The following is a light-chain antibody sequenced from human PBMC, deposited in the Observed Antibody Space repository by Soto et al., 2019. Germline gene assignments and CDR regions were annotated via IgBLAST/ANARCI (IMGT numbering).Light chain of an antibody. CDR3: QQSYSSPLT. Sequence: DIVMTQSPHSLAVSLGERATINCKSSQSVLHTSYNKNYLAWYQQKPGHPPKVLIYWASTRESGVPDRFSGSGSGTDFTLTISDLQAEDVAVYYCQQSYSSPLTFGGGTKVEIK. CDR2: WAS. J-gene: IGKJ4*01. V-gene: IGKV4-1*01. CDR1: QSVLHTSYNKNY.